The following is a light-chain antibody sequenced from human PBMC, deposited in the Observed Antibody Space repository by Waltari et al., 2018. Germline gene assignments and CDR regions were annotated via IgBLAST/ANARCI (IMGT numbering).Light chain of an antibody. Sequence: EIVLTPSPGPLSFSPGERATLSCRASQAISNNYLAWYQQKPGQAPRLLIYNTSLRGTGIPDKFSGSGSGTDFTLTISRLEPEDFAVYYCQQYGSPPRTFGQGTKVEIK. V-gene: IGKV3-20*01. J-gene: IGKJ1*01. CDR3: QQYGSPPRT. CDR1: QAISNNY. CDR2: NTS.